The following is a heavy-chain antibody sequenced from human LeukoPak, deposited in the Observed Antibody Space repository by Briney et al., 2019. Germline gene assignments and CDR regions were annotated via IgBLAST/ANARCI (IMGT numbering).Heavy chain of an antibody. V-gene: IGHV3-48*01. CDR3: ARDGGYSGYDADC. J-gene: IGHJ4*02. Sequence: GGSLRLSCVASGFSFSLYSMKWVRQAPGKGLEWVSYISDTSAMYYADSVRGRFTISRDNAKNSLFLQMNSLRVEDTGVYYCARDGGYSGYDADCWGQGTLVTVS. CDR2: ISDTSAM. D-gene: IGHD5-12*01. CDR1: GFSFSLYS.